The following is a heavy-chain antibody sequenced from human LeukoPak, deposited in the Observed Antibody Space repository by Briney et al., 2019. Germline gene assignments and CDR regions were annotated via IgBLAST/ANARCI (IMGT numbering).Heavy chain of an antibody. CDR3: ARGKVTRDWYFDL. CDR2: INHSGNT. J-gene: IGHJ2*01. Sequence: PSETLSLTCTVSGGSISSGGYYWSWIRLPPGKGLEWIGEINHSGNTNYNPSLKSRVTISMDTSKNQFSLKLSSVTAADTAVYYCARGKVTRDWYFDLWGRGTLVTVSS. V-gene: IGHV4-39*07. D-gene: IGHD4-17*01. CDR1: GGSISSGGYY.